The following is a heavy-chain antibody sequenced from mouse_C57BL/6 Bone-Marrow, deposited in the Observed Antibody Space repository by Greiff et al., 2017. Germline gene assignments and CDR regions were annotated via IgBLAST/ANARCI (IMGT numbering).Heavy chain of an antibody. V-gene: IGHV1-81*01. CDR3: ARGYYAMDY. J-gene: IGHJ4*01. Sequence: VQLQQSGAELARPGASVKLSCKASGYTFTSYGISPVKQRTGQGLEWVGEIYTRSGNPYYNGKFKGKATLTADKSSSTAYMELRSLTSEDAAVYLCARGYYAMDYWGQGTSVTVSS. CDR2: IYTRSGNP. CDR1: GYTFTSYG.